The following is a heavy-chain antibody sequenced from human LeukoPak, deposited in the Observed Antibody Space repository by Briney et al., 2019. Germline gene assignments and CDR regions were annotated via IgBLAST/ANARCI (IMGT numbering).Heavy chain of an antibody. CDR1: GFTFSSYA. V-gene: IGHV3-23*01. J-gene: IGHJ3*02. Sequence: GGSLRLSCAASGFTFSSYAMSWVRQAPGKGLEWVSAISGGGGSTYYADSVKGRFTISRDNSKNTLYLQMISLRAEDTAVYYCAKPRSYGSGSWRDAFDIWGQGTMVTVSS. CDR3: AKPRSYGSGSWRDAFDI. CDR2: ISGGGGST. D-gene: IGHD3-10*01.